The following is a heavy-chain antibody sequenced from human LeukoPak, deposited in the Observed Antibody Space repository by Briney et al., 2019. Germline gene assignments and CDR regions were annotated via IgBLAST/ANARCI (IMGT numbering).Heavy chain of an antibody. Sequence: PGGSLRLSCAASGFTFSNAWMNWVRQAPGKGLEWVGRIKSETDGGTTDYAAPVKGRFTISRDDSKNTLYLQMNSLKTEDTAVYYCTTSPDYYDSSGYCSYWGQGTLVTVSS. CDR2: IKSETDGGTT. CDR1: GFTFSNAW. V-gene: IGHV3-15*07. CDR3: TTSPDYYDSSGYCSY. J-gene: IGHJ4*02. D-gene: IGHD3-22*01.